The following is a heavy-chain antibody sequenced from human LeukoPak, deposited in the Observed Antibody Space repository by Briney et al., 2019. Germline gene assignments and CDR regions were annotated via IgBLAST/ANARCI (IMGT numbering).Heavy chain of an antibody. CDR2: ISYDGSNK. CDR1: GFTFSSYG. CDR3: ARGLYASGSCNFDY. J-gene: IGHJ4*02. D-gene: IGHD3-10*01. Sequence: PGGSLRLSCAASGFTFSSYGMHWVRQAPGMGLEWVAVISYDGSNKYYADSVRGRFTISRDNSKNTLYLQMNSLRAEDTAVYYCARGLYASGSCNFDYWGQGTLVTVSS. V-gene: IGHV3-30*03.